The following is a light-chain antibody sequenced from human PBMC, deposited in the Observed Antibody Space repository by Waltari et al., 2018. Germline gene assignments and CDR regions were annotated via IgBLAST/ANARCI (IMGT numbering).Light chain of an antibody. CDR3: LARDNTATKV. Sequence: SSVLTQDPAVSVALGQTVSLTCQVDSPSRYYASWYQQRPGQTPILILYGQDNRPSGIPDRFSSSTSGNTATLTITGSRAEDEADYCWLARDNTATKVFGGGTRLTV. CDR2: GQD. V-gene: IGLV3-19*01. CDR1: SPSRYY. J-gene: IGLJ2*01.